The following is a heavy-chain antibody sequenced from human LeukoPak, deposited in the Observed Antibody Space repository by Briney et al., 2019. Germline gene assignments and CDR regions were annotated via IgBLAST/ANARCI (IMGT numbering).Heavy chain of an antibody. CDR1: GYTFTVYY. J-gene: IGHJ5*02. V-gene: IGHV1-2*06. D-gene: IGHD2-2*01. CDR3: ARDEDVGDCSTTSCGWFDP. Sequence: ASVKVSCKASGYTFTVYYMNWVRQAPGQGLEWMGRIHPHSGDTKYAQRFQGRVTMTRDTSISTAYLELSRLRSDDTAVYYCARDEDVGDCSTTSCGWFDPWGQGTLVTVSS. CDR2: IHPHSGDT.